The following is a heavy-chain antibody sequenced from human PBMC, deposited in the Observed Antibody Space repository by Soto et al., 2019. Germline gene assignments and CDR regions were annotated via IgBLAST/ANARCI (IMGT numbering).Heavy chain of an antibody. V-gene: IGHV1-2*04. CDR1: GYTFTNYY. J-gene: IGHJ4*02. CDR3: ARGVRAATGTRAFDY. CDR2: INPNSGGT. Sequence: ASVKVSCKASGYTFTNYYIHWVRQAPGQGLEWMGWINPNSGGTNYEQNFQGWVTMTTDTSISTAYMEVSRLRSDDTAVYYCARGVRAATGTRAFDYWGQGTLVTVSS. D-gene: IGHD6-13*01.